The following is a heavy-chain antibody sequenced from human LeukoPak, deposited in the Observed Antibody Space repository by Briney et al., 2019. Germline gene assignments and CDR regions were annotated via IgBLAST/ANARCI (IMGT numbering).Heavy chain of an antibody. CDR2: ISYTGTYI. D-gene: IGHD2-21*02. CDR3: ARELPRPCGGDCQAPFDY. CDR1: AFSLNAYN. J-gene: IGHJ4*02. Sequence: GGSLRLSCAASAFSLNAYNMNWVRQAPGKGLEWVSSISYTGTYIYYADSVKGRFTISRDNAKNSLYLQMNSLRAEDTAVYYCARELPRPCGGDCQAPFDYWGQGTLVTVSS. V-gene: IGHV3-21*01.